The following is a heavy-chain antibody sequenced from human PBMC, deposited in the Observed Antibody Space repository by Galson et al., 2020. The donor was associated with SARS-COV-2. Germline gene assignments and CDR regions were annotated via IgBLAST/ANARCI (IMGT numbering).Heavy chain of an antibody. D-gene: IGHD2-15*01. CDR2: ISAGSSYI. V-gene: IGHV3-21*01. Sequence: GRFLRLSCVASAFPFNSYSMNWVRQAPGKGLEWVSSISAGSSYIYYADSVKGRFTISRDNAKNSLYLQMNSLRADDTAVYYCARVGGMATTPANYYYYGLDVWGPGTTVTVSS. CDR1: AFPFNSYS. J-gene: IGHJ6*02. CDR3: ARVGGMATTPANYYYYGLDV.